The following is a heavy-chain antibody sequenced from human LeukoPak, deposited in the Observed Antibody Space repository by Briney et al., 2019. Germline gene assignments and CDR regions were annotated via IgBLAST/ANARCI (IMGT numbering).Heavy chain of an antibody. V-gene: IGHV4-34*01. CDR1: GGSFSGYY. D-gene: IGHD1-14*01. CDR2: INHSGST. Sequence: KPSETLSLTCAVYGGSFSGYYWSRIRQPPGKGLEWIGEINHSGSTNYNPSLKSRVTISVDTSKNQFSLKLSSVTAADTAVYYCARITGTTFLYYFYMDVWGKGTTVTVSS. J-gene: IGHJ6*03. CDR3: ARITGTTFLYYFYMDV.